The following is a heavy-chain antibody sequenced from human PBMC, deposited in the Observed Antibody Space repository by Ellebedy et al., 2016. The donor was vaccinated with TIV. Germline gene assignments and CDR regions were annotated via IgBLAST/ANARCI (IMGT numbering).Heavy chain of an antibody. CDR1: GYTLTELS. J-gene: IGHJ4*02. Sequence: AASVKVSCKVSGYTLTELSMHWVRQAPGQGLEWMGIINPSSGSTTYAQKLQGRLTMTRDTSTSTVYMELSSLRSEDTAVYYCARARSSGWLHTPDYWGQGLLVTVSS. CDR2: INPSSGST. V-gene: IGHV1-46*04. D-gene: IGHD6-19*01. CDR3: ARARSSGWLHTPDY.